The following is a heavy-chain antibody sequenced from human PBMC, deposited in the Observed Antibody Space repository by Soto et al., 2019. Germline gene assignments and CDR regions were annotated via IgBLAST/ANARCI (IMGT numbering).Heavy chain of an antibody. CDR1: GLTFSSYW. CDR3: AKDRSGWYRSGAFDI. D-gene: IGHD6-19*01. J-gene: IGHJ3*02. Sequence: GGSLRLSCAASGLTFSSYWMSWVRQAPGMGLEWVANIKQDGSEKYYVDSVKGRFTISRDNAKNSLYLQMNSLRAEDTALYYCAKDRSGWYRSGAFDIWGQGTMVTVSS. V-gene: IGHV3-7*03. CDR2: IKQDGSEK.